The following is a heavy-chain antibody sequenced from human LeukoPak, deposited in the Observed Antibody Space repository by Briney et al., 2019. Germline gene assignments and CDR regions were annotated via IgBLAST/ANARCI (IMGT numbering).Heavy chain of an antibody. J-gene: IGHJ5*02. CDR2: INHSGST. Sequence: SETLSLTCAVYGGSFSGYYWSWIRQPPGKGLEWIGEINHSGSTNYNPSLKSRVTTSVDTSKNQFSLKLSSVTAADTAVYYCARGGEVVNPNWFDPWGQGTLVTVSS. CDR1: GGSFSGYY. V-gene: IGHV4-34*01. CDR3: ARGGEVVNPNWFDP. D-gene: IGHD4-23*01.